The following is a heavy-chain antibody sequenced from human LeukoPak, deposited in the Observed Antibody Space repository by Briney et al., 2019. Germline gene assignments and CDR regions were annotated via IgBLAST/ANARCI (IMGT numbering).Heavy chain of an antibody. D-gene: IGHD6-19*01. Sequence: PSETLSLTCTVSGDSISSYYWRWLRQPPGEGLEGIGYIYYSGSTKYSPSLKSRVTISVDTSKNQFSLKLSSVTAADTAVYYCARHGYSSASYYFDYWGQGTLVTVSS. CDR2: IYYSGST. CDR1: GDSISSYY. V-gene: IGHV4-59*08. J-gene: IGHJ4*02. CDR3: ARHGYSSASYYFDY.